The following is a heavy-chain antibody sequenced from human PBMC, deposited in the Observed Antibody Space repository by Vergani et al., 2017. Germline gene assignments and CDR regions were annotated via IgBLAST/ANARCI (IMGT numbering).Heavy chain of an antibody. D-gene: IGHD3-22*01. J-gene: IGHJ4*02. CDR1: GFTFDDYA. CDR3: AREGETYYYDSSGYPFDY. V-gene: IGHV3-9*01. Sequence: EVQLVESGGGLVQPGRSLRLSCAASGFTFDDYAMHWVRQAPGKGLEWVSGISWNSGSIGYADSVKGRFTISRDNAKNSLYLQMNSLRSEDTAVYYCAREGETYYYDSSGYPFDYWGQGTLVTVSS. CDR2: ISWNSGSI.